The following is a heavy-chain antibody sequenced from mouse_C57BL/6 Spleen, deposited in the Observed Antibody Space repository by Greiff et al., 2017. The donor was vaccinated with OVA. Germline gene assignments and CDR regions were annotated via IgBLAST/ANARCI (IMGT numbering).Heavy chain of an antibody. Sequence: DVHLVESGGGLVKPGGSLKLSCAASGFTFSDYGMHWVRQAPEKGLEWVAYISSGSSTIYYADTVKGRFTISRDNAKNTLFLQMTSLRSEDTAMYYCARRDYGSSEFAYWGQGTLVTVSA. V-gene: IGHV5-17*01. CDR1: GFTFSDYG. CDR2: ISSGSSTI. J-gene: IGHJ3*01. CDR3: ARRDYGSSEFAY. D-gene: IGHD1-1*01.